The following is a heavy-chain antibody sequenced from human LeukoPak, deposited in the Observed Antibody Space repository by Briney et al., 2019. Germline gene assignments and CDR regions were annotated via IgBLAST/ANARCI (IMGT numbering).Heavy chain of an antibody. D-gene: IGHD1-7*01. J-gene: IGHJ4*02. CDR1: GGSISSGGYS. CDR3: ARVRGTGTPDY. V-gene: IGHV4-30-2*01. CDR2: IYHSGST. Sequence: PSETLSLTCAVSGGSISSGGYSWSWIRQPPGKGLEWIGYIYHSGSTYYNPSLKSRITISVDRSKNQFSLKLSSVTAADTAVYYCARVRGTGTPDYWGQGTLVTVSS.